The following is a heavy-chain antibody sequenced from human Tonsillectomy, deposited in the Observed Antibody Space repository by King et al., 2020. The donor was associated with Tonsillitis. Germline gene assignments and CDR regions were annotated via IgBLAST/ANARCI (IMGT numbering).Heavy chain of an antibody. CDR2: ISVYNGNT. J-gene: IGHJ5*02. CDR3: ARGQNEYQLLYGNWFDP. Sequence: VQLVESGAEVKKPGASVKVSCKASGYIFTSYVISWVRQAPGQGLEWMGWISVYNGNTNYAQKLQGRVTMTTDTSTSTAYMELRSLRSDDTAVYYCARGQNEYQLLYGNWFDPWGQGTLVTVSS. CDR1: GYIFTSYV. D-gene: IGHD2-2*02. V-gene: IGHV1-18*01.